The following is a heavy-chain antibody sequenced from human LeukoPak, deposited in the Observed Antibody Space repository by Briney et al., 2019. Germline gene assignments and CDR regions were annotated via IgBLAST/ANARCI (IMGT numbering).Heavy chain of an antibody. D-gene: IGHD6-6*01. CDR3: ARLNSIAGGLDY. CDR2: ISSSSSYI. CDR1: GFTFSSYS. V-gene: IGHV3-21*01. J-gene: IGHJ4*02. Sequence: GGSLRLSCAASGFTFSSYSMNWVRQAPGKGLEWVSSISSSSSYIYYADSVKGRFTISRDNAKNSLYLQMNSLRAEDTAVYYCARLNSIAGGLDYWGQGTLATVSS.